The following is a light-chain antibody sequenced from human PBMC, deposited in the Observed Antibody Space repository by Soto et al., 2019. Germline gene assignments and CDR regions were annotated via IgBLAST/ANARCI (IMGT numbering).Light chain of an antibody. J-gene: IGLJ1*01. Sequence: QSVLTQPASVSGSPGQSITLSCTGTSSDVGGYNYVSWYQQHPGKAPKLMIYEVSNRPSGVSNRFSGSKSGNTASLTISGLQAEDEADYYCNSYASSGTLVFGTGTQGTVL. CDR2: EVS. CDR3: NSYASSGTLV. V-gene: IGLV2-14*01. CDR1: SSDVGGYNY.